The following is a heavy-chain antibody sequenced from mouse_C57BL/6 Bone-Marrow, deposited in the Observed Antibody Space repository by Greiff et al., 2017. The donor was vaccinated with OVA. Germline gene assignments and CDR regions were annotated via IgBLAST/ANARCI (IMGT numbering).Heavy chain of an antibody. CDR1: GYTFTSYG. V-gene: IGHV1-81*01. D-gene: IGHD2-3*01. CDR2: IYPRSGNT. J-gene: IGHJ2*01. Sequence: QVQLQQSGAELARPGASVKLSCKASGYTFTSYGISWVKQRTGQGLEWIGEIYPRSGNTYYNEKFKGKATLTADESSSTAYMELRSLTSEDSAVYFCARLAYDGYPLGYWGQGTTLTVSS. CDR3: ARLAYDGYPLGY.